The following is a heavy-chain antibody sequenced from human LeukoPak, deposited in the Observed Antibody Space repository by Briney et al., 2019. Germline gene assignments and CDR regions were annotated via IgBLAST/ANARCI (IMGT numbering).Heavy chain of an antibody. CDR3: ARGRITMVRGVIIISPDAFDI. Sequence: SETLTLTCTVSGGSISSYYWSWIRQPAGKGLEWIGRIYTSGSTNYNPYLKSRVTMSVDTSKNQFSLKLSSVTAADTAVYYCARGRITMVRGVIIISPDAFDIWGQGTMVTVSS. CDR1: GGSISSYY. CDR2: IYTSGST. V-gene: IGHV4-4*07. J-gene: IGHJ3*02. D-gene: IGHD3-10*01.